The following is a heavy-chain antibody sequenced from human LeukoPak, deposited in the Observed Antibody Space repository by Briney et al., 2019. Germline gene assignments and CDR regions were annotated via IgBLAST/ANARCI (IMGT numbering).Heavy chain of an antibody. J-gene: IGHJ4*02. Sequence: GRSLRLSCAASGCTFISYSMDWVHQAPGKGLEWISYISGTSSTIYYADSVKGRFTISRDNAKNSLYLQMNSLRAEDTAVYYCARDRTWIGSFDYWGQGTLVTVSS. V-gene: IGHV3-48*01. CDR1: GCTFISYS. D-gene: IGHD5-12*01. CDR3: ARDRTWIGSFDY. CDR2: ISGTSSTI.